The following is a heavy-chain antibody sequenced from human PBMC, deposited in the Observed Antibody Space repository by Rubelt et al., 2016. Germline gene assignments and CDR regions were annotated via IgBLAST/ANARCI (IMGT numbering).Heavy chain of an antibody. D-gene: IGHD5-24*01. CDR3: ARERDDYGDY. V-gene: IGHV1-18*01. CDR2: ISAYNGNT. J-gene: IGHJ4*02. CDR1: GYTFTSYG. Sequence: QVQLVPSGAEVKKPGASVKVSCKASGYTFTSYGISWVRQAPGQGLERNGWISAYNGNTNFAPKLQGRVTMTTDTATSTAYMELRSLGSDDTAVYYCARERDDYGDYWGQGTLVTVSS.